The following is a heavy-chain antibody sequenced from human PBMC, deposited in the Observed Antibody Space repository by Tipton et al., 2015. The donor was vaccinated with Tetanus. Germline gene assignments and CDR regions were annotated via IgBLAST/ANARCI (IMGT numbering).Heavy chain of an antibody. D-gene: IGHD1-26*01. CDR2: VSAYNGRT. CDR1: GYTFTSYG. J-gene: IGHJ4*02. V-gene: IGHV1-18*01. CDR3: ARDVRAEMGFDC. Sequence: QLVQSGDEVKRPGASVKVSCKASGYTFTSYGINWVRQAPGQGLEWMGWVSAYNGRTNYAQKVRDRVTMTTDTSTSTAYMERRSLRSDDTALYYCARDVRAEMGFDCWGRGTRVTVSS.